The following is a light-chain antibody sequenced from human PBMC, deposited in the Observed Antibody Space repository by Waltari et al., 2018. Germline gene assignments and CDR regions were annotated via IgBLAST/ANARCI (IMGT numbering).Light chain of an antibody. Sequence: DIQMTQSPSTLSASVGDRVTITCRASQSISDWLAWYQQQPGKAPDLLIYKASSLESGVPSRFSGSGSGTEFTLTISSLQPDDFATYYCQHYDTYTWTFGQGTKVEIK. V-gene: IGKV1-5*03. CDR1: QSISDW. CDR3: QHYDTYTWT. CDR2: KAS. J-gene: IGKJ1*01.